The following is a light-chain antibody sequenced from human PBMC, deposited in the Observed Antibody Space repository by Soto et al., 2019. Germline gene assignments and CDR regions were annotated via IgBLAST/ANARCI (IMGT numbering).Light chain of an antibody. CDR2: EVS. V-gene: IGLV2-14*01. CDR1: SSDVGGYNY. J-gene: IGLJ2*01. CDR3: GSYTSSSLV. Sequence: QSALTQPASVSGSPGQSITISCTGTSSDVGGYNYVSWYQQYPGKAPKLMIYEVSNRPSGVSNRFSGSKSGNTASLTISGLQAEDEADYYCGSYTSSSLVFGGGTKLTVL.